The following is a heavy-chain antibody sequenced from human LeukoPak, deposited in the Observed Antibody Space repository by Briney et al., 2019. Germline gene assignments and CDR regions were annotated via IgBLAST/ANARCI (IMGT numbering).Heavy chain of an antibody. D-gene: IGHD3-3*01. V-gene: IGHV3-7*01. CDR1: GFTFSSYW. J-gene: IGHJ4*02. Sequence: GGSLRLSCAASGFTFSSYWMSWVRQAPGKGLEGVAKMKQDGSERYYVDSVKGRFTISRDNAKNALYLQMNSLRAEDTAVYYCARGGADLWSGSHYFDYWGQGTLVTVSS. CDR3: ARGGADLWSGSHYFDY. CDR2: MKQDGSER.